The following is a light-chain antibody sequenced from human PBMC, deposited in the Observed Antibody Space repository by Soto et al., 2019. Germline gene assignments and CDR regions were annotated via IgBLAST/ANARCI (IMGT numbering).Light chain of an antibody. CDR3: GTWDSSLSAYV. J-gene: IGLJ1*01. Sequence: QSALTQPPSVSAAPGQKVTISCSGSSSNIGNNYVSWYQQLPGTAPKLLIYDNNKRPSGIPDRFSGSKPGTSATLGITGLQTGDEADYYCGTWDSSLSAYVFGTGTKVTVL. CDR1: SSNIGNNY. CDR2: DNN. V-gene: IGLV1-51*01.